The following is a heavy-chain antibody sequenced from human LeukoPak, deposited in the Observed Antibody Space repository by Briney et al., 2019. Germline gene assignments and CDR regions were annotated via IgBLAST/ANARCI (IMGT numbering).Heavy chain of an antibody. CDR1: GFTFSNYA. Sequence: GGSLRPSCAASGFTFSNYAMSWVRQAPGKGLEWVSVIYSGGSTYYADSVKGRFTISRDNSKNTLYLQVNSLRAEDTAVYYCASVGFGHRGLYWGQGTLVTVSS. V-gene: IGHV3-66*01. CDR2: IYSGGST. J-gene: IGHJ4*02. CDR3: ASVGFGHRGLY. D-gene: IGHD3-10*01.